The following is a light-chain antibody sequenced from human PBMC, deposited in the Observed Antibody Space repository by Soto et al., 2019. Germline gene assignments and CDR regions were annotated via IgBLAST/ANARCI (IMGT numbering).Light chain of an antibody. CDR3: SSFTNSATRV. J-gene: IGLJ3*02. CDR2: EVS. V-gene: IGLV2-14*01. CDR1: SSDVGAYNY. Sequence: QSVLTQPASVSGSPGQSITVSCTGTSSDVGAYNYVSWYQQHPGKAPKLMIYEVSNRPSGVSNRFSGSKSGNMASLTISGLQAEDEADYYCSSFTNSATRVFGGGTKLTV.